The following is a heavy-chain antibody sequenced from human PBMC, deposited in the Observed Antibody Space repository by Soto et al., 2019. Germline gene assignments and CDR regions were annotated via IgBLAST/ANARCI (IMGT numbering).Heavy chain of an antibody. CDR1: GYTFTSYD. CDR3: ARGRPSVPDR. J-gene: IGHJ5*02. V-gene: IGHV1-8*01. Sequence: QVQLVQSGAEVKKPGASVKVSCKTSGYTFTSYDINWVRQASGQGLEWMGWMNPNSGDTGYAQKFQDRLAMTRNISISTAYMELSSLRSEDTAVYYCARGRPSVPDRWGQGTLVTVSS. CDR2: MNPNSGDT. D-gene: IGHD2-2*01.